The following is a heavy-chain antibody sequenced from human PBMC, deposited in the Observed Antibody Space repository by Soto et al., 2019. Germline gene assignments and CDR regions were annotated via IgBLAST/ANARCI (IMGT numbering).Heavy chain of an antibody. V-gene: IGHV3-23*01. J-gene: IGHJ3*02. Sequence: GGSLRLSCAASGFTFSSYAMSWVRQAPGKGLEWVSGISGSGGSPYYPDSVKGRFTISRDNSKNTLYLQMIRLRAEDTAVYYCAKDALSSSGRNAFDIWGQGTMVTVSS. D-gene: IGHD6-19*01. CDR2: ISGSGGSP. CDR3: AKDALSSSGRNAFDI. CDR1: GFTFSSYA.